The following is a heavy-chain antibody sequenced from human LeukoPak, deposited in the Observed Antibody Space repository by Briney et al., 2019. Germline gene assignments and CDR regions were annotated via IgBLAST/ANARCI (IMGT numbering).Heavy chain of an antibody. D-gene: IGHD3-3*01. Sequence: SETLSLTCTVSGGSISSSSYYWGWIRQPPGKGLEWIGSIYYSGSTYYNPSLKSRVTISVDTSKNQFSLKLSSVTAADTAVYYCARGSDFWSGYYHYRNWFDPWGQGTLVTVSS. CDR3: ARGSDFWSGYYHYRNWFDP. J-gene: IGHJ5*02. CDR1: GGSISSSSYY. V-gene: IGHV4-39*01. CDR2: IYYSGST.